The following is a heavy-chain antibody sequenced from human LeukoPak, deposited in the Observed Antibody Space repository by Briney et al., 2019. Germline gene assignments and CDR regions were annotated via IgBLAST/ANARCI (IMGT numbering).Heavy chain of an antibody. CDR2: ISWNSGSI. CDR1: GFTFDDYA. D-gene: IGHD1-1*01. Sequence: GGSLRLSCAASGFTFDDYAMHWVRQAPGKGLEWVSGISWNSGSIGYADSVKGRFTISRDNAKNILYLQMNSLRAEDTAVYYCARGTSGTTAYYYYMDVWGKGTTVTISS. CDR3: ARGTSGTTAYYYYMDV. V-gene: IGHV3-9*01. J-gene: IGHJ6*03.